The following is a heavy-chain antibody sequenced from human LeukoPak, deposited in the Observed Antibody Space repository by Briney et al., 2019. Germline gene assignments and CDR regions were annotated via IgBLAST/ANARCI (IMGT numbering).Heavy chain of an antibody. Sequence: SQTLSLTCAISGDSVSSNSAAWNWIRQSPSRGLEWLGRTYYRSKWYNDYAVSVKSRITINPDTSKNQFSLQLNSVTPEDTAVYYCARAAAGSRRSGYYYYGMDVWGQGTTVTVSS. CDR2: TYYRSKWYN. D-gene: IGHD3-10*01. CDR3: ARAAAGSRRSGYYYYGMDV. CDR1: GDSVSSNSAA. J-gene: IGHJ6*02. V-gene: IGHV6-1*01.